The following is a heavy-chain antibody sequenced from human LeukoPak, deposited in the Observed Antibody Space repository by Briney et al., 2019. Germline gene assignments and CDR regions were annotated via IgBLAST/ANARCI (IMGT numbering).Heavy chain of an antibody. CDR2: ISSSGTTT. V-gene: IGHV3-48*03. CDR1: GFSFSVYE. CDR3: TTLTVATNFDY. D-gene: IGHD5-12*01. J-gene: IGHJ4*02. Sequence: GGSLRLSCAASGFSFSVYEMHWVRQAPGKGLEGISDISSSGTTTYYADSVKGRFTISRDNTRNSLYLQMNRLRAEDTAIYYCTTLTVATNFDYWGQGTLVTVSS.